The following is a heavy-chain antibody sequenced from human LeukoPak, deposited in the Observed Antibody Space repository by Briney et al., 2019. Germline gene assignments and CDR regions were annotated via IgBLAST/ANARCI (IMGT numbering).Heavy chain of an antibody. CDR1: GFTFRSSW. CDR2: IKPDASEK. Sequence: GGSLRLSRAASGFTFRSSWMSWVRQAPGKGLEWVANIKPDASEKYYVDSVKGRFTISRDNAKNTLFLQMNTLRAEDTAVYYCARDSTSYYDFWSGYCFDYWGQGTLVTVSS. J-gene: IGHJ4*02. D-gene: IGHD3-3*01. V-gene: IGHV3-7*01. CDR3: ARDSTSYYDFWSGYCFDY.